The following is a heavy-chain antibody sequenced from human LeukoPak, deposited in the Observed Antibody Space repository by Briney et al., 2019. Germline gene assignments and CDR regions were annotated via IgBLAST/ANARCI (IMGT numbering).Heavy chain of an antibody. CDR1: GFTFSSYS. D-gene: IGHD3-22*01. CDR2: ISSSSSYI. Sequence: GGSLRLSCAASGFTFSSYSMNWVRQAPGQGLEGVSSISSSSSYIYYADSVKGRFTISRDNAKNSLYLQMNSLRAEDTAVYYCARLYYYDSSGYGHSYYYYYGMDVWGQGTTVTVSS. J-gene: IGHJ6*02. CDR3: ARLYYYDSSGYGHSYYYYYGMDV. V-gene: IGHV3-21*01.